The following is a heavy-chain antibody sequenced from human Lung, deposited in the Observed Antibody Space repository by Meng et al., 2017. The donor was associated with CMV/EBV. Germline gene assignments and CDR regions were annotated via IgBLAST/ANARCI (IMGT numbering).Heavy chain of an antibody. CDR2: FFHSGDT. J-gene: IGHJ4*02. D-gene: IGHD1-26*01. CDR3: ARHLRGYSWPKSD. CDR1: DVSISNGTFF. Sequence: SXTXSLXCTVSDVSISNGTFFWGWIRQPPGKGLEWIGSFFHSGDTYTNPSLRSRVAISVDTSKNQLSLRLSSVTATDTAVYYCARHLRGYSWPKSDWGQGTXVTVSS. V-gene: IGHV4-39*01.